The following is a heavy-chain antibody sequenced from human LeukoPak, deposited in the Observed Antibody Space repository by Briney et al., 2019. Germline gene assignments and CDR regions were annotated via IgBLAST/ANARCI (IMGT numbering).Heavy chain of an antibody. CDR2: IKEDGSEN. V-gene: IGHV3-7*01. Sequence: GGSLRLSCATSGFTFSTYSMRWFRQAPGKGREWVASIKEDGSENYYVDSVKGRFTISRDNAKNSLYLQMNSLRAEDTAVYFCARLRSGASDYWGQGTLVTVSS. CDR1: GFTFSTYS. D-gene: IGHD3-10*01. J-gene: IGHJ4*02. CDR3: ARLRSGASDY.